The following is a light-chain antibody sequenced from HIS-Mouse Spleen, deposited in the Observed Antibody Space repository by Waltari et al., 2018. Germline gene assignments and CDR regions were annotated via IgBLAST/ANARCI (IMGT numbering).Light chain of an antibody. CDR3: AAWDDSLSGPVV. Sequence: QSVLTQPPSASGTPGQRVTISCSGSSSNIGSNYVYWYQQLPGTAPKPLIYRNHQLPSGVPDRFSGSKSGTSASLAISGLRSEDEADYYCAAWDDSLSGPVVFGGGTKLTVL. CDR2: RNH. J-gene: IGLJ2*01. V-gene: IGLV1-47*01. CDR1: SSNIGSNY.